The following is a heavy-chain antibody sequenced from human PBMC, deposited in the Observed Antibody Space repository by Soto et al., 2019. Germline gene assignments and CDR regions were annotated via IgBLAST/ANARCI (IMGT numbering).Heavy chain of an antibody. J-gene: IGHJ6*03. CDR3: ARESGGATATLDYYYFYMDV. D-gene: IGHD5-12*01. Sequence: ASVKVSCKASGYTFTSYAMHWVRQAPGQRLEWMGWINADSGVTKYAQKFQGRVSMNRDTSIRTVYMQLSRLRSDDTAVYYCARESGGATATLDYYYFYMDVWGTGTTVTVSS. V-gene: IGHV1-2*02. CDR2: INADSGVT. CDR1: GYTFTSYA.